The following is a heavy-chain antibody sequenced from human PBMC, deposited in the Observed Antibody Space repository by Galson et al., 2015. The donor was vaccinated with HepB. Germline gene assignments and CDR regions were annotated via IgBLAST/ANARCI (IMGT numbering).Heavy chain of an antibody. CDR2: IYPGDSDT. Sequence: QSGAEVKKPGESLKTSCKGSGYSFTSYWIGWVRQMPGKGLEWMGIIYPGDSDTKYSPSFQGQVTISADKSISTAYLQWSSLKASDTAMYYCARFYGSGLAPTNAFDIWGQGTMVTVSS. CDR1: GYSFTSYW. D-gene: IGHD3-10*01. V-gene: IGHV5-51*03. J-gene: IGHJ3*02. CDR3: ARFYGSGLAPTNAFDI.